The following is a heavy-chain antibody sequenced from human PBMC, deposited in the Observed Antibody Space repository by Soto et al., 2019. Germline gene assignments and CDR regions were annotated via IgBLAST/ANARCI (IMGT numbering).Heavy chain of an antibody. Sequence: GGSLRLSCAASGFTFSSYAMHWVRQAPGKGLEWVAVISYDGSNKYYADSVKGRFTISRDNSKNTLYLQMNSLRAEDTAVYYCARDHRGLEFTFDYWGQGTLVTVSS. CDR1: GFTFSSYA. CDR2: ISYDGSNK. J-gene: IGHJ4*02. D-gene: IGHD1-1*01. V-gene: IGHV3-30-3*01. CDR3: ARDHRGLEFTFDY.